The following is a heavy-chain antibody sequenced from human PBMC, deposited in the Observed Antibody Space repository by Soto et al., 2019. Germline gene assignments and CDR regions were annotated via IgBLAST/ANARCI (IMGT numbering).Heavy chain of an antibody. J-gene: IGHJ5*02. CDR1: GFSLSTSGVG. CDR3: AHKAWYSSSLDP. Sequence: QITLKESGPTLVKPTQTLTLTCTFSGFSLSTSGVGVGWIRQPPGKALEWLALIYWDDDKRYSPSLKSRLTIXKXXSKTQVVLTMTNMDPVDTATYSCAHKAWYSSSLDPWGQGTLVTVSS. CDR2: IYWDDDK. D-gene: IGHD6-13*01. V-gene: IGHV2-5*02.